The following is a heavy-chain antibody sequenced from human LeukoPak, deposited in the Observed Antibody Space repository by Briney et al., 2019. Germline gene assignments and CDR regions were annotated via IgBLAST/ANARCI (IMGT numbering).Heavy chain of an antibody. CDR1: GFTFNSYA. CDR2: ISSSGGST. Sequence: PGGSLRLSCAASGFTFNSYAMTWVRQAPGKGLEWVSTISSSGGSTYYPDSVKGRFTISRDNSKNTLYLQMNSLRAEDTAVYYCARDPYPYGALDYWGQGTLVTVSS. CDR3: ARDPYPYGALDY. J-gene: IGHJ4*02. V-gene: IGHV3-23*01. D-gene: IGHD4-17*01.